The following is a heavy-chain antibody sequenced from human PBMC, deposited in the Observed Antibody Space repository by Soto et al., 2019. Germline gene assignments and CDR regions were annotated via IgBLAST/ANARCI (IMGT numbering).Heavy chain of an antibody. J-gene: IGHJ4*02. D-gene: IGHD6-19*01. CDR3: AKIDKFNSQSSGWANRFDY. CDR2: MSRDGGVT. CDR1: GFTFCNYG. Sequence: GGSLRLSCAASGFTFCNYGMTWVPQAPGEGLEWVSGMSRDGGVTDYTDSVKGRFTISRDISKNTLYLQMNSLRAEDTAVYYCAKIDKFNSQSSGWANRFDYWGQGTLVTVSS. V-gene: IGHV3-23*01.